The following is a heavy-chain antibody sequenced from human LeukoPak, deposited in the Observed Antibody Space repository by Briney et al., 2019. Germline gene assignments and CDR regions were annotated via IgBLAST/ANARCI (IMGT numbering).Heavy chain of an antibody. CDR3: ARSADYGDYENNWFDP. CDR1: GYSFTSYW. Sequence: GESLKISCKGSGYSFTSYWIGWVRRMPGKGVEWMGIIYPGDSDTRYSPSFQGQVTISADKSISTAYLQWSSLKASDTAMYYCARSADYGDYENNWFDPWGQGTLVTVSS. J-gene: IGHJ5*02. CDR2: IYPGDSDT. V-gene: IGHV5-51*01. D-gene: IGHD4-17*01.